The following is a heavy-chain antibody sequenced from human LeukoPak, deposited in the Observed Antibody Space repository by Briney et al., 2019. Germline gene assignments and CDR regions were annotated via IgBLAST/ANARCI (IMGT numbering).Heavy chain of an antibody. CDR1: GYTFTSYY. CDR2: INPSGGST. Sequence: ASVKVSCKASGYTFTSYYMHWVRQAPGQGLEWMGIINPSGGSTSYAQKFQGRVTMTRDTSTSTVYMELSSLRSEDTAVYYCARDGNYYGSGSYYYPTPYYFDYWGQGTLVTVSS. J-gene: IGHJ4*02. D-gene: IGHD3-10*01. V-gene: IGHV1-46*01. CDR3: ARDGNYYGSGSYYYPTPYYFDY.